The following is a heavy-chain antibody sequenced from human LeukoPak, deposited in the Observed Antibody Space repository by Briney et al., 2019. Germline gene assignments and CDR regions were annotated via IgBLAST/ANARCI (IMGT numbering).Heavy chain of an antibody. D-gene: IGHD3-22*01. CDR3: ARGGAYYYDSSGYRR. CDR2: ISAYNGNT. Sequence: ASVKVSCKASGYTFTSYGISWVRQAPGQGLEWMGWISAYNGNTNYAQKLQGRVTMTTDTSTSTAYVELRSLRSDDTAVYYCARGGAYYYDSSGYRRWGQGTLVTVSS. CDR1: GYTFTSYG. V-gene: IGHV1-18*01. J-gene: IGHJ4*02.